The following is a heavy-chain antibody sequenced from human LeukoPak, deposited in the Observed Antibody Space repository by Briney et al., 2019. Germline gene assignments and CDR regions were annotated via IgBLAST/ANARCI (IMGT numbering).Heavy chain of an antibody. V-gene: IGHV3-23*01. D-gene: IGHD5-18*01. CDR2: ISGSGGST. CDR3: AKPLSGGTAMAFDY. Sequence: PGGSLRLSCAASGFTFSTYALSWVRQAPGKGLEWVSAISGSGGSTYYADSVKGRFTISRDNSKNTLYLQMNSLRAEDTAVYYCAKPLSGGTAMAFDYWGQGTLVTVSS. J-gene: IGHJ4*02. CDR1: GFTFSTYA.